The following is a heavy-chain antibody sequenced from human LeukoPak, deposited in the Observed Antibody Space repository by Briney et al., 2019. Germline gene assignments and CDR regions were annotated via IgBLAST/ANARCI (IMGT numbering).Heavy chain of an antibody. CDR1: GYTFTSYG. Sequence: GASVKVSCKASGYTFTSYGISWVRQAPGQGLEWMGWISAYNGNTNYAQKLQGRVTMTTDTSTSTAYMELRGLRSDDTAVYYCARDGRLPIAAATETYYYGMDVWGQGTTVTVSS. V-gene: IGHV1-18*01. CDR2: ISAYNGNT. D-gene: IGHD6-13*01. CDR3: ARDGRLPIAAATETYYYGMDV. J-gene: IGHJ6*02.